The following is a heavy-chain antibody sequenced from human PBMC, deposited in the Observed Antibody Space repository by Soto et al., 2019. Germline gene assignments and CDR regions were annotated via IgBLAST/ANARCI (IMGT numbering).Heavy chain of an antibody. V-gene: IGHV4-39*07. CDR1: RGSISSGTNY. CDR3: ARYSYYYYGMDV. J-gene: IGHJ6*02. D-gene: IGHD4-4*01. CDR2: IYYSGST. Sequence: SETLSLTCTVSRGSISSGTNYWAWIRQPPGKGLEWIANIYYSGSTFYNPSLKSRVTISLDTSKNQFSLKLSSVTAADTAVYYCARYSYYYYGMDVWGQGATVTVSS.